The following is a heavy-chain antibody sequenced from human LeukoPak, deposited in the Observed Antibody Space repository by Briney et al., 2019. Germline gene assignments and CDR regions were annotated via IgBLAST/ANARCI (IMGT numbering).Heavy chain of an antibody. D-gene: IGHD3-3*01. J-gene: IGHJ4*02. V-gene: IGHV3-30-3*01. CDR2: ISYDGSNK. CDR1: GFTFSSYA. Sequence: GGSLRLSCAASGFTFSSYAMRWVRQAPGKGLEWVAVISYDGSNKYYADSVKGRFTISRDNSKNTLYLQMNSLRAEDTAVYYCAKVSLEWLFNWGQGTLVTVSS. CDR3: AKVSLEWLFN.